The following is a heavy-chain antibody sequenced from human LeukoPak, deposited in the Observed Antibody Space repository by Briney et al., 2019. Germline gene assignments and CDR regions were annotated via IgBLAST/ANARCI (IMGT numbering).Heavy chain of an antibody. V-gene: IGHV3-9*01. CDR3: AKRMREVPAAPYYFDY. Sequence: GGSLRLSCAASGFTFNDYAMHWVRQAPGKGLEWASGISWNSGSIRYADSVKGRFTISRDNAKNSLYLQMNSLRAEDTALYYCAKRMREVPAAPYYFDYWGQGTLVTVSS. J-gene: IGHJ4*02. D-gene: IGHD2-2*01. CDR2: ISWNSGSI. CDR1: GFTFNDYA.